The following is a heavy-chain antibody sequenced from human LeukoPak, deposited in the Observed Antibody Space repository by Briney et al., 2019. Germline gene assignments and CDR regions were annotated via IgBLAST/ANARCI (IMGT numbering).Heavy chain of an antibody. J-gene: IGHJ6*02. Sequence: ASVKVSCKASGYTFTSYAMNWVRQAPGQGLEWMGRINPNSGGTNYAQKFQGRVTMTRDTSISTAYMELSRLRSDDTAVYYCARNSSGNGMDVWGQGTTVTVSS. D-gene: IGHD3-22*01. V-gene: IGHV1-2*06. CDR2: INPNSGGT. CDR1: GYTFTSYA. CDR3: ARNSSGNGMDV.